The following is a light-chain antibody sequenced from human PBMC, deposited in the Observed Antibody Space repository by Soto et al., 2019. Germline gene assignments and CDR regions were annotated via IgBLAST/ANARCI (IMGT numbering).Light chain of an antibody. J-gene: IGLJ2*01. Sequence: QSVLTQPPSVSAAPGQKVTISCSGSSSNIGNNYVSWYQHLPRTAPKLLIYDNNKRPSGIPDRFSGSKSGTSATLDIIGLQTGDEADYYCGTWDSRLSGGVFGGGTKVTVL. CDR2: DNN. CDR1: SSNIGNNY. CDR3: GTWDSRLSGGV. V-gene: IGLV1-51*01.